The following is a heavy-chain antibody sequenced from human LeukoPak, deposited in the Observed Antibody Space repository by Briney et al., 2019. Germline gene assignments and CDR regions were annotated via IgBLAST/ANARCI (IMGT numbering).Heavy chain of an antibody. CDR3: ARDYKYAFDN. CDR1: GFTFSDYS. Sequence: GGSLRLSCASSGFTFSDYSMNWVRQAPGKGLEWTSYIGIDSGNTNYADSVKGRFTISGDKAKNSLYLHMNSLRVEDTAVYYCARDYKYAFDNWGQGTLVTVSS. D-gene: IGHD5-24*01. J-gene: IGHJ4*02. CDR2: IGIDSGNT. V-gene: IGHV3-48*01.